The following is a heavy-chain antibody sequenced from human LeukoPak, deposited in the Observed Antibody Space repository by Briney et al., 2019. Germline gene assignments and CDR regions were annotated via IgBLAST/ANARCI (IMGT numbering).Heavy chain of an antibody. V-gene: IGHV4-39*01. J-gene: IGHJ4*02. CDR3: ATPESRGSYYQHFDY. D-gene: IGHD3-10*01. CDR1: GGSIISSSYY. Sequence: PSETLSLTCTVSGGSIISSSYYWGWIRQPPGKGLEWIGSIYYSGSTYYNPSLKSRVTISVDTSKNQFSLKLSSVTAADTAVYCCATPESRGSYYQHFDYWGQGTLVTVSS. CDR2: IYYSGST.